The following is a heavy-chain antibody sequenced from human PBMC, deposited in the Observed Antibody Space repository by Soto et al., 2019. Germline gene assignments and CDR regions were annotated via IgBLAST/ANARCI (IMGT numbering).Heavy chain of an antibody. CDR2: ITTNGNT. CDR3: ARETGENWTDEAD. Sequence: QVQQQESGPGLVKPSDTLSLTCRVSGAYISDFSWSWIRQPAGKGLEWIGRITTNGNTQKNPSFKSRVTMSIDTSRNHYTRNLQSAASADTALYYGARETGENWTDEADWGPGTLVTVSS. V-gene: IGHV4-4*07. D-gene: IGHD1-1*01. CDR1: GAYISDFS. J-gene: IGHJ1*01.